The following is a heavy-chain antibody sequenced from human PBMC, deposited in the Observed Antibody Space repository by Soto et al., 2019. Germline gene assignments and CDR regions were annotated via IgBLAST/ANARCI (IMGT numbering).Heavy chain of an antibody. D-gene: IGHD5-12*01. CDR2: INHSGTT. Sequence: SKTLSVTCTVLGGSFTLSGYYWSWIRQPPGKGLEWIGEINHSGTTNYNPSLESRVTISLDTSKNQFSLDLTSVTAADTAVYYCVRGRILRLRFGDFDSWAQGTLVPVS. V-gene: IGHV4-34*01. CDR1: GGSFTLSGYY. CDR3: VRGRILRLRFGDFDS. J-gene: IGHJ4*02.